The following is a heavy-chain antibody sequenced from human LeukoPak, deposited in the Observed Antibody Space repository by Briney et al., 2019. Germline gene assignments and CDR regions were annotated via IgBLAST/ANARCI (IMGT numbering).Heavy chain of an antibody. V-gene: IGHV3-30*04. J-gene: IGHJ4*02. CDR1: GFTFSSYA. CDR2: ISYDGSNK. CDR3: TTEYYYDSSGLFDY. Sequence: PGGSLRLSRAASGFTFSSYAMHWVRQAPGKGLEWVAVISYDGSNKYYADSVKGRFTISRDNSKNTLYLQMNSLKTEDTAVYYCTTEYYYDSSGLFDYWGQGTLVTVSS. D-gene: IGHD3-22*01.